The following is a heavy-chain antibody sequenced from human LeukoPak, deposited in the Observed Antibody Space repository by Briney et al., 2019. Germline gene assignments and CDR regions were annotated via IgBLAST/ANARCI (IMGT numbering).Heavy chain of an antibody. D-gene: IGHD7-27*01. J-gene: IGHJ4*02. Sequence: SETLSLTCTISGGSVGDYYWSWIRQSPGKGLEWIGYIYHTGSTSYSPSLKSRVTISADTSQNQFSLKLSSVTAADTAVYYCASRKLGNDYWGQGTLVTVSS. CDR3: ASRKLGNDY. CDR1: GGSVGDYY. V-gene: IGHV4-59*02. CDR2: IYHTGST.